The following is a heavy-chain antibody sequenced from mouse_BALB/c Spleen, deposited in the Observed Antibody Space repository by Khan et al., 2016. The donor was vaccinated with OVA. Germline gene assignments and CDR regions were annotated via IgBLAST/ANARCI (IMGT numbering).Heavy chain of an antibody. CDR3: AKSKVWYFDV. J-gene: IGHJ1*01. CDR2: IWGDGRT. Sequence: QVQLKESGPGLVAPSQSLSITCTVSGFSLTTYGVNWVRQPPGKGLELLGVIWGDGRTNYHPALISRLSTSKDDSKSQVFLKLNSLQTDDTATYYCAKSKVWYFDVWGAGTTVTVSS. V-gene: IGHV2-3*01. CDR1: GFSLTTYG.